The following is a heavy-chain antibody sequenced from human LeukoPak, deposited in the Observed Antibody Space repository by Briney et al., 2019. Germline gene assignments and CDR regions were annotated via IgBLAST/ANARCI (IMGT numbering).Heavy chain of an antibody. Sequence: SETLSLTYTVSGGSISSSSYYWAWIRQPPGQGLEWIGSIYYSGSTFYNPSLKSRVTISVDTSKNQFSLKLSSVTAADTAVYYCATVFGVVRGLDYWGQGTLVTVSS. J-gene: IGHJ4*02. CDR1: GGSISSSSYY. V-gene: IGHV4-39*07. D-gene: IGHD3-3*01. CDR3: ATVFGVVRGLDY. CDR2: IYYSGST.